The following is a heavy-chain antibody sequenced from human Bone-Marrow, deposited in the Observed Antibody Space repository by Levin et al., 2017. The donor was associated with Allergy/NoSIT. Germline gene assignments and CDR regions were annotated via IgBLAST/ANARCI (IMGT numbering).Heavy chain of an antibody. D-gene: IGHD3-22*01. J-gene: IGHJ3*01. CDR2: ITRSSSVI. V-gene: IGHV3-21*06. CDR1: GFSFSSYL. CDR3: ARVSPTDLSFDTSAYYYGAFDV. Sequence: PGGSLRLSCGASGFSFSSYLMTWVRQAPGKGLEWVSSITRSSSVIYQADPVKGRFTTSRDNAKSELYLQMDSLRAEDTAVYYCARVSPTDLSFDTSAYYYGAFDVWGQGTMVIVSS.